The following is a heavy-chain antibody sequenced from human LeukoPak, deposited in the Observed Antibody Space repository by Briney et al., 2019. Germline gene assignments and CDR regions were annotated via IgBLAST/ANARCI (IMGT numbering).Heavy chain of an antibody. V-gene: IGHV3-21*01. CDR1: GFTFSSYS. Sequence: GGSLRLSCAASGFTFSSYSMNWVRQAPEKGLEWVSSISSSSSYIYYADSVKGRFTISRDNAKNSLYLQMNSLRAEDTAVYYCARDFRYYDSSGYYELFDYWGQGTLVTVSS. CDR2: ISSSSSYI. CDR3: ARDFRYYDSSGYYELFDY. D-gene: IGHD3-22*01. J-gene: IGHJ4*02.